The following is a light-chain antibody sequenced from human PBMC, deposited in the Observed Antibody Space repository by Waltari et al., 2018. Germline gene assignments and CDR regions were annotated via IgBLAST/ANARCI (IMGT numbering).Light chain of an antibody. V-gene: IGLV3-9*01. CDR3: QGWDDSLGV. J-gene: IGLJ1*01. Sequence: SYDLTQPLSVSVALGQTATIACGGDKFESKSVHWEQQRPGQAPILINYRDKYRLSGIPERFSASNSGNTATLTISRAQVGDEGVYFCQGWDDSLGVFGPGTRVAVL. CDR2: RDK. CDR1: KFESKS.